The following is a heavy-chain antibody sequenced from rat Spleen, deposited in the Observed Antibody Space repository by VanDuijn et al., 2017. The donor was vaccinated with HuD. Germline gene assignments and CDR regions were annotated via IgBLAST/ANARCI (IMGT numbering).Heavy chain of an antibody. Sequence: EVQLVESGGGLVQPGRSLKLSCVASGFTFNNYWMTWIRQAPGKGLEWVASITNTGGSTYYRDSVQGRFTISRDNAKSTLYLQMDSLRSEDTATYYCARLEYYGLPSVMDAWGQGASVTVSS. CDR1: GFTFNNYW. CDR2: ITNTGGST. J-gene: IGHJ4*01. CDR3: ARLEYYGLPSVMDA. V-gene: IGHV5-31*01. D-gene: IGHD1-6*01.